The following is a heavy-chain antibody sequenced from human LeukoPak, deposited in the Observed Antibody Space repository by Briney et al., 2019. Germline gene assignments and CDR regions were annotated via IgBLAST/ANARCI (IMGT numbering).Heavy chain of an antibody. CDR2: IYYSGST. CDR1: GVSVSSSRYY. Sequence: SETLSLTCTVSGVSVSSSRYYWDWIRQTPGKGLEWIGNIYYSGSTSYTPSLKSRVTISIDTSKNLFSLKLSSVTAADTAIYYCARRDSGGYYHYNWFDPWGQGILVTVSS. CDR3: ARRDSGGYYHYNWFDP. D-gene: IGHD3-22*01. V-gene: IGHV4-39*01. J-gene: IGHJ5*02.